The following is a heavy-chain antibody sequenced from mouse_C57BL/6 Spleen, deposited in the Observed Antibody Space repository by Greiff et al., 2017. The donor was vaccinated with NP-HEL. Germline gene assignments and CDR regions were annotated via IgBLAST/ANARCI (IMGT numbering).Heavy chain of an antibody. V-gene: IGHV1-80*01. CDR3: ARRGIIHGYFDV. Sequence: QVQLQQSGAELVKPGASVKISCKASGYAFSSYWMNWVKQRPGKGLEWIGQIYPGDGDTNYNGKFKGKATLTADKSSSTAYMQLSSLTSEDSAVYFCARRGIIHGYFDVWGTGTTVTVSS. D-gene: IGHD2-4*01. CDR2: IYPGDGDT. J-gene: IGHJ1*03. CDR1: GYAFSSYW.